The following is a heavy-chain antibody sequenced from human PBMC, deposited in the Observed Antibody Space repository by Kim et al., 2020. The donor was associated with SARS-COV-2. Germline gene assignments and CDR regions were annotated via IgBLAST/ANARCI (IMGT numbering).Heavy chain of an antibody. V-gene: IGHV3-30*04. CDR2: ISYDGSNK. CDR3: ARVAGGGNSDY. D-gene: IGHD1-26*01. J-gene: IGHJ4*02. CDR1: GFTFSSYA. Sequence: GGSLRLSCAASGFTFSSYAMHWVRQAPGKGLEWVAVISYDGSNKYYADSVKGRFTISRDNSKNTLYLQMNSLRAEDTAVYYCARVAGGGNSDYWGQGTLVTVSS.